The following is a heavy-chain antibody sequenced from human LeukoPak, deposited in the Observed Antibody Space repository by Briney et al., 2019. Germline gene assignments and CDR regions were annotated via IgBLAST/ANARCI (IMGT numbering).Heavy chain of an antibody. D-gene: IGHD3-3*01. CDR3: AREGKDDFLSGYYYLDY. V-gene: IGHV3-21*01. J-gene: IGHJ4*02. Sequence: GGSLRLSCAASGFTLTTYTMNWVRQTPGKGLEWVSSITSSSTYLYYTDSVKCRFTISRDNAKNALYLQMNSLRAEDTAVYYCAREGKDDFLSGYYYLDYWGQGTLVTVSS. CDR2: ITSSSTYL. CDR1: GFTLTTYT.